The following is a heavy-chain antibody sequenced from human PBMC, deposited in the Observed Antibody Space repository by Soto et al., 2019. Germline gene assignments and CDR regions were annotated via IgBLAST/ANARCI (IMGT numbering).Heavy chain of an antibody. CDR2: ISSSGSTI. J-gene: IGHJ3*02. CDR3: ASGSGPYDAFDI. V-gene: IGHV3-11*01. Sequence: QVQLVESGGGXVXPXGSLRLSXAAXGFXFSXYXXXWXRXAPGKGLEWVSYISSSGSTIYYADSVKGRFTISRDNAKNSLYLQMNSLRAEDTAVYYCASGSGPYDAFDIWGQGTMVTVSS. CDR1: GFXFSXYX.